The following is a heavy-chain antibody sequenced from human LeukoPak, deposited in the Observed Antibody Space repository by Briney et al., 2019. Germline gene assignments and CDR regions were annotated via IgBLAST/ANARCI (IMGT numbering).Heavy chain of an antibody. V-gene: IGHV4-34*01. J-gene: IGHJ3*02. CDR3: ARGDTAYAFDI. Sequence: SETLSLTCAVYGGSFSGYYWSWIRQPPGKGLEWIGEISHSGSTNYNPSLKSRVTISVDTSKNQFSLKLSSVTAADTAVYYCARGDTAYAFDIWGQGTMVTVSS. CDR1: GGSFSGYY. CDR2: ISHSGST. D-gene: IGHD5-18*01.